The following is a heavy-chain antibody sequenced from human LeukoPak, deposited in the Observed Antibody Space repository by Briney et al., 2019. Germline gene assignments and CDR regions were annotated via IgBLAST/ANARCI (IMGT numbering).Heavy chain of an antibody. CDR3: ARGRNRITIFGVVSTYYFDY. D-gene: IGHD3-3*01. Sequence: ASVKVSCKASGYTLTSYDINWVRQATGQGLEWMGWMNPNSGNTGYAQKFQGRVTITRNTSISTAYMELSSLRSEDTAVDYCARGRNRITIFGVVSTYYFDYWGQGTLVTVSS. CDR1: GYTLTSYD. CDR2: MNPNSGNT. V-gene: IGHV1-8*03. J-gene: IGHJ4*02.